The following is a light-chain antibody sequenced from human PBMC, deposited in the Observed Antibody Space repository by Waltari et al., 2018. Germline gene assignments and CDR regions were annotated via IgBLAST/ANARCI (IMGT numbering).Light chain of an antibody. Sequence: QSALTQPPSASGSPGQSVTISCTGTSSDVGGSNPVSWYQQHPGKAPKLMIYEVTKRPSGVPDRFSGSKSGNTASLIVSGLQAEDEADYHCSSYADSDNLVFGGGTKLTVL. CDR2: EVT. J-gene: IGLJ3*02. CDR3: SSYADSDNLV. V-gene: IGLV2-8*01. CDR1: SSDVGGSNP.